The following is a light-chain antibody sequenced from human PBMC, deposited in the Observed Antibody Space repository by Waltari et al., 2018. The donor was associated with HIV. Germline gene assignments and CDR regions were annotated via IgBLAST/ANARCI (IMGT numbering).Light chain of an antibody. CDR1: RSNAGTNP. Sequence: QSVLTQPPSASGTPGQRVTLSCSGGRSNAGTNPLVWYQHLPGTAPKVLSYPTPQRPSGVPGRFSGSKSGTSAYLAISGLQSEDEADYYCAAWDDSLNGHLVFGGGTKLTVL. CDR3: AAWDDSLNGHLV. V-gene: IGLV1-44*01. J-gene: IGLJ2*01. CDR2: PTP.